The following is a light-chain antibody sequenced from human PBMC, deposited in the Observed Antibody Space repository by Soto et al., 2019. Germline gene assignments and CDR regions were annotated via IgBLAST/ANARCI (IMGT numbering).Light chain of an antibody. V-gene: IGLV1-36*01. CDR1: NSNIGNNA. J-gene: IGLJ2*01. CDR2: YDD. Sequence: QTVVTQPPSVSEAPRQRVTISCSGSNSNIGNNAVNWYQQLPGKAPKLLIYYDDVLPSGVSDRFSGSRSGTSASLAISGLQSEDEADYYCAAWDDSLNGVVFGGGTQLTVL. CDR3: AAWDDSLNGVV.